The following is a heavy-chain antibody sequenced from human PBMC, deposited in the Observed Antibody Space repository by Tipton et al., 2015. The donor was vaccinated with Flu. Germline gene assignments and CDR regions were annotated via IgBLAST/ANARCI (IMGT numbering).Heavy chain of an antibody. CDR3: ARVAGYSGSYRDAFDI. CDR2: IYTSGST. J-gene: IGHJ3*02. Sequence: TLSLTCTVSGGSISSYYWSWIRQPAGKGLEWIGRIYTSGSTNYNPSLKSRVTMSVDTSKNQFSLELSSVTAADTAVYYCARVAGYSGSYRDAFDIWGQGTMVTVSS. V-gene: IGHV4-4*07. CDR1: GGSISSYY. D-gene: IGHD1-26*01.